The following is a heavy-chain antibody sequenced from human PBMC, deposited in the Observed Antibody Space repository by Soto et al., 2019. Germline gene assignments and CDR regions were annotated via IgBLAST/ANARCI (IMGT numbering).Heavy chain of an antibody. D-gene: IGHD6-6*01. Sequence: SVKVSCKASGGTFSSYAISWVRQAPGQGLEWMGGIIPIFGTANYAQKFQGRVTITADESTSTAYMELSSLRSEDTAVYYCASGGYSSSSSGRWNYYYYGMDVWGQGTTVTAP. CDR2: IIPIFGTA. CDR3: ASGGYSSSSSGRWNYYYYGMDV. J-gene: IGHJ6*02. CDR1: GGTFSSYA. V-gene: IGHV1-69*13.